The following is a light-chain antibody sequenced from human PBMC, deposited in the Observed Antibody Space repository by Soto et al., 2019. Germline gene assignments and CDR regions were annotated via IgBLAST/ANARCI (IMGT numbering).Light chain of an antibody. V-gene: IGKV3-11*01. J-gene: IGKJ4*01. CDR1: QGISSY. CDR2: EVS. CDR3: QQHINWPLT. Sequence: LTQSPSSLSASVGDRVTITCRASQGISSYLAWYQQKPGQAPRLLIYEVSNRATGIPARFSGSGSGADFTLTISSLEPGDFALYYCQQHINWPLTFGGGTKV.